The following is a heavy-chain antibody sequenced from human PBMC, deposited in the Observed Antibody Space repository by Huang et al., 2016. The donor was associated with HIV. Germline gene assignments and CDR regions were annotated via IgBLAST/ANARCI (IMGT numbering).Heavy chain of an antibody. CDR2: MNPKSGKR. CDR1: GYNFTSYD. Sequence: QVQLVQSGAEVKKPGASVTVSCKASGYNFTSYDINWVGQATGQGLEWMGWMNPKSGKRGYAQNFQGRVTMTRNTSKSTAYMELSGLRSEDTAVYYCARGYCSGGTCYLYFDYWGQGTLVTVS. V-gene: IGHV1-8*01. J-gene: IGHJ4*02. CDR3: ARGYCSGGTCYLYFDY. D-gene: IGHD2-15*01.